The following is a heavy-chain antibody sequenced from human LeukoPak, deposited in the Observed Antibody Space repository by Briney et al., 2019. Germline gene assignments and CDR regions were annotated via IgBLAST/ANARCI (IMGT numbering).Heavy chain of an antibody. D-gene: IGHD2-2*01. V-gene: IGHV4-61*02. CDR2: IYSSGST. CDR1: GGSISSGDYH. CDR3: ARAPLGYCSSTSCYPVYYYYGMDV. Sequence: SQTLSLTCTVSGGSISSGDYHWSWIRQPAGKGLEWIGRIYSSGSTNYNPSLKSRVTMSVDTSKNQFSLKLSSVTAADTAVYYCARAPLGYCSSTSCYPVYYYYGMDVWGQGTTVTVSS. J-gene: IGHJ6*02.